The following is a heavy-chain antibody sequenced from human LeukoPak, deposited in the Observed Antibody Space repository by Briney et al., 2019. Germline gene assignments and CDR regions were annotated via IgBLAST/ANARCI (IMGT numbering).Heavy chain of an antibody. D-gene: IGHD4-17*01. CDR1: GDSISSYY. CDR3: ARDPPTVTLPEDYYGMDV. V-gene: IGHV4-34*01. J-gene: IGHJ6*02. Sequence: SETLSLTCTVSGDSISSYYWSWIRQPPGKGLEWIGEINHSGSTNYNPSLKSRVTISVDTSKNQFSLKLSSVTAADTAVYYCARDPPTVTLPEDYYGMDVWGQGTTVTVSS. CDR2: INHSGST.